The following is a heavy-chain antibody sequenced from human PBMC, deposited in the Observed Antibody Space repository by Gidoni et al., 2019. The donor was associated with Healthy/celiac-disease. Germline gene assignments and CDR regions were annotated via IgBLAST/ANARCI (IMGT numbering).Heavy chain of an antibody. J-gene: IGHJ4*02. CDR3: ARGYGPIDY. CDR2: ISYDGSNK. Sequence: QVQLVESGGGVVQPGRSLRTSCAASGFTFSSYAMHGVRQAPGKGLEWVAVISYDGSNKYYADSVKGRFTISRDNSKNTLYLQMNSLRAEDTAVYYCARGYGPIDYWGQGTLVTVSS. CDR1: GFTFSSYA. D-gene: IGHD5-12*01. V-gene: IGHV3-30-3*01.